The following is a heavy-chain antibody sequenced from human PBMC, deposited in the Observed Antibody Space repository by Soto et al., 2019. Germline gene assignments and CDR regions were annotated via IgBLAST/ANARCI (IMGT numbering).Heavy chain of an antibody. CDR3: ARLGGYCSGGSCPYGMDV. CDR1: GFTFSSYS. CDR2: ISSSSSYI. J-gene: IGHJ6*02. V-gene: IGHV3-21*01. Sequence: GGSLRLSCAASGFTFSSYSMNWVRQAPGKGLEWVSPISSSSSYIYYADSVKGRFTISRDNAKNSLYLQMNSLRAEDTAVYYCARLGGYCSGGSCPYGMDVWGQGTTVTVSS. D-gene: IGHD2-15*01.